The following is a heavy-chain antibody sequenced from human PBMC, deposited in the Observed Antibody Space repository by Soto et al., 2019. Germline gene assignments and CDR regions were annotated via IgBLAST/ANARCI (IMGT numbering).Heavy chain of an antibody. CDR1: VYGVSSNSAG. D-gene: IGHD2-8*02. J-gene: IGHJ6*01. CDR3: ARVEHTEPEYYHGMEG. CDR2: TFYRSKWYN. V-gene: IGHV6-1*01. Sequence: SETLSLTCVISVYGVSSNSAGWNWIIQSPSRGLEWLGRTFYRSKWYNDYAVSLKGRISINADTSKNQFSLQLNSVTPEDTAVYYCARVEHTEPEYYHGMEGWGQRTTVIVSS.